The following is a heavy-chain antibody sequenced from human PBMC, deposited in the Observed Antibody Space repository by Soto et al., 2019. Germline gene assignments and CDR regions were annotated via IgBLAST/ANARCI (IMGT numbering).Heavy chain of an antibody. CDR3: AREFPNGSGWSYYFDY. D-gene: IGHD6-19*01. Sequence: GGSLRLSCAASGFTVSSNYMSWVRQAPGKGLEWVSVIYSDGTTYYADSVRGRFTISRDNSKNTLSLQMSSLRTEDTAVYFCAREFPNGSGWSYYFDYWGQGTLVTVSS. V-gene: IGHV3-53*01. CDR2: IYSDGTT. CDR1: GFTVSSNY. J-gene: IGHJ4*02.